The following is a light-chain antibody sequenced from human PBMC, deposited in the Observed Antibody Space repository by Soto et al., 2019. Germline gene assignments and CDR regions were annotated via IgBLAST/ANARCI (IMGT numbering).Light chain of an antibody. V-gene: IGKV1-5*03. CDR1: QNIRTS. Sequence: DIQMTQSPSTLSAFVGDRVTITCRAGQNIRTSLAWYQQKPGKAPNLLIYKASTLESGVPSRFSGSGSETEFSLTISSLQPDDFATYYCQQYNNYPWTFGQGTKVEIK. CDR3: QQYNNYPWT. J-gene: IGKJ1*01. CDR2: KAS.